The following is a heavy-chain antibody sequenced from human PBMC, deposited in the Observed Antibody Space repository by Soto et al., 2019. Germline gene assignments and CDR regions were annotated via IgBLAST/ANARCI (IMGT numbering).Heavy chain of an antibody. Sequence: SETLSLTCTVSGGSISSSSYYWGWIRQPPGKGLEWIGSIYYSGSTYYNPSLKSRVTISVDTSKNQFSLKLSSVTAGDTAVDYCARHAATIYCSSTSCYDLGGEFDPWGQGTLVTVSS. CDR3: ARHAATIYCSSTSCYDLGGEFDP. J-gene: IGHJ5*02. V-gene: IGHV4-39*01. CDR2: IYYSGST. D-gene: IGHD2-2*01. CDR1: GGSISSSSYY.